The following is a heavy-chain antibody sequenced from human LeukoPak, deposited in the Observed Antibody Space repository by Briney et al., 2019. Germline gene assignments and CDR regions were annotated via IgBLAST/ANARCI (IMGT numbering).Heavy chain of an antibody. CDR3: ARSYCSGGSCYSGDAFDI. CDR2: ISYDGSNK. Sequence: PGGSLRLSCAASGFTFSSYGMHWVRQAPGKGLEWVAVISYDGSNKYYADSVKGRFTISRDNSKNTLYLQMNSLRAEDTAVYYCARSYCSGGSCYSGDAFDIWGQGTMVTVSS. CDR1: GFTFSSYG. D-gene: IGHD2-15*01. V-gene: IGHV3-30*03. J-gene: IGHJ3*02.